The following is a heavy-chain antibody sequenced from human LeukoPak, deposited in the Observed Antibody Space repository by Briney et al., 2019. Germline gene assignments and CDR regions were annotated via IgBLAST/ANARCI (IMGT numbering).Heavy chain of an antibody. Sequence: GGSLRLSCAPSGFTFSSYAMSWARKAPGKGLDWVSGLSASGGLTYYADSVKGRFTISRDNSKNTLYLQMNSLRADDTAVYYCAKGGSSYSEMDYWGQGTLVTVSS. CDR3: AKGGSSYSEMDY. D-gene: IGHD3-22*01. J-gene: IGHJ4*02. CDR2: LSASGGLT. V-gene: IGHV3-23*01. CDR1: GFTFSSYA.